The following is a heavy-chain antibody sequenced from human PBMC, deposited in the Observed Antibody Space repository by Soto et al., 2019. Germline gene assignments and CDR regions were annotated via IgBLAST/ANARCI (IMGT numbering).Heavy chain of an antibody. CDR2: FDPEDGET. J-gene: IGHJ6*02. CDR3: AKEEVIERRGIYYYYGMDV. D-gene: IGHD1-1*01. Sequence: GASVKVSCKVSGYTLTELSMHWVRQAPGKGLEWMGGFDPEDGETIYAQKFQGRVTMTEDTSTDTAYMELSSLRSEDTAVYYCAKEEVIERRGIYYYYGMDVWGQGTTVTVSS. CDR1: GYTLTELS. V-gene: IGHV1-24*01.